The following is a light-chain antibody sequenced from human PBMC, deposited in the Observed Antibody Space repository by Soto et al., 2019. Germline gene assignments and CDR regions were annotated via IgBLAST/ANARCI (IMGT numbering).Light chain of an antibody. J-gene: IGLJ1*01. Sequence: QSALTQPASVSGSPGQSITISCTGTRNDVGGYNYVSWYQLHPGKAPKLIIFEVTKRPSGISYRFSGSKSGNTASLTISGLQAEDEADYSCSSYTPSATYVFGTGTKLTVL. V-gene: IGLV2-14*01. CDR2: EVT. CDR3: SSYTPSATYV. CDR1: RNDVGGYNY.